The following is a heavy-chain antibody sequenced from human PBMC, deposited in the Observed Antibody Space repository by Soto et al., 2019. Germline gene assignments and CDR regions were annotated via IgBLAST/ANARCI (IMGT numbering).Heavy chain of an antibody. Sequence: PSETLSLTCSVSDDSINSDKYYWGWIRQPPGKGLECVGSIYYRGNAYYNPSLQTRLTMSLDTSKNQFSLKLNSVTAADTAVYYCARDDYGTFHNSFDPWGQETLVTVSS. CDR2: IYYRGNA. V-gene: IGHV4-39*07. J-gene: IGHJ5*02. CDR3: ARDDYGTFHNSFDP. D-gene: IGHD4-17*01. CDR1: DDSINSDKYY.